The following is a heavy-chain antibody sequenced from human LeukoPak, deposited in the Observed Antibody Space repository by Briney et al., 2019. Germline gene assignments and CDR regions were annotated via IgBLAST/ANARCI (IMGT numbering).Heavy chain of an antibody. Sequence: SVPTLVNPTQTLTLTCTFSGCSLRTSGMRVSWIRQPPGKALEWLARIDWDDDKFYSTSLKTRLTISEDTSKNQVILTMTNMDPVDRATYYCARTPGDSSGQNWFDPWGQGTLVTVSS. CDR3: ARTPGDSSGQNWFDP. CDR1: GCSLRTSGMR. CDR2: IDWDDDK. V-gene: IGHV2-70*04. D-gene: IGHD3-22*01. J-gene: IGHJ5*02.